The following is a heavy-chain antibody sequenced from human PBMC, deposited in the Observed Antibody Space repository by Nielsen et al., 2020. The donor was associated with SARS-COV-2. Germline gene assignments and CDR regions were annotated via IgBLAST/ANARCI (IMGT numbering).Heavy chain of an antibody. CDR1: GYTFTSFY. J-gene: IGHJ6*02. Sequence: ASVNVSCKASGYTFTSFYIHWVRQAPGQGLEWMGIISPSGLSINPAQTFQGRVSMTRNTSIRTAYMELSSLRSEDTAVYYCARGQYYDFWSGHHYGMDVWGQGTTVTVSS. D-gene: IGHD3-3*01. CDR3: ARGQYYDFWSGHHYGMDV. V-gene: IGHV1-46*01. CDR2: ISPSGLSI.